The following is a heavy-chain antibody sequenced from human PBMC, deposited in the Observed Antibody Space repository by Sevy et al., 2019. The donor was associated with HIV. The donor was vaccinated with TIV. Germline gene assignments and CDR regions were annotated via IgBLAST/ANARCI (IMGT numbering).Heavy chain of an antibody. CDR2: ISSSSSTI. V-gene: IGHV3-48*02. CDR3: ARDQLSDIVVVVAAIGFDP. CDR1: GFTFSSYS. J-gene: IGHJ5*02. D-gene: IGHD2-15*01. Sequence: GGSLRLSCAASGFTFSSYSMNWVRQAPGKGLEWVSYISSSSSTIYYADSVKGRFTISRDNAKNSLYLQMNSLRDEDTAVYYCARDQLSDIVVVVAAIGFDPWGHGTLVTVSS.